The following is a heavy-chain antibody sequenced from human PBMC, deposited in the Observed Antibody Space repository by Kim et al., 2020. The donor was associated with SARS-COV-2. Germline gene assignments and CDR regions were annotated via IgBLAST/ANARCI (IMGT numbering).Heavy chain of an antibody. J-gene: IGHJ6*02. CDR1: GFTFDDYA. Sequence: GGSLRLSCAASGFTFDDYAMHWVRQAPGKGLEWVSLISWDGGSTYYADSVKGRFTISRDNSKNSLYLQMNSLRAEDTALYYCAKDIGAYYYDSSIRRGPHASYYYYYGMDVWGQGTTVTVSS. V-gene: IGHV3-43D*03. CDR2: ISWDGGST. CDR3: AKDIGAYYYDSSIRRGPHASYYYYYGMDV. D-gene: IGHD3-22*01.